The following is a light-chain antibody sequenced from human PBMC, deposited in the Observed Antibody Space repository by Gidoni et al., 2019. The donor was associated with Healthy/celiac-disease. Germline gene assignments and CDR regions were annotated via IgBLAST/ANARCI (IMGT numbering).Light chain of an antibody. CDR2: LGS. J-gene: IGKJ1*01. CDR3: MQALQTSWT. V-gene: IGKV2-28*01. CDR1: QSLLHSNGYNY. Sequence: DIVMTQSPLSMPVTPGGPASISCRSSQSLLHSNGYNYLDWYLQKPGQSPQLLIYLGSNRASGVPDRFSGSGSGTDFTLKISRVEAEDVGVYYCMQALQTSWTFGQXTKVEIK.